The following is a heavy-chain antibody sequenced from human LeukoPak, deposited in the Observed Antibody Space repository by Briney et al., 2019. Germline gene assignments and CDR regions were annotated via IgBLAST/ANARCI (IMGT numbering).Heavy chain of an antibody. V-gene: IGHV3-23*01. J-gene: IGHJ5*02. CDR1: GFTFSSYG. Sequence: GGSLRLSCAVSGFTFSSYGLRWARQAPGKGLESVSAISDTGSNTYYADSVKGRLTISRDNSKNTLYLQMNSLRAEDTAVYYCVRDLTWGQGTLVTVSS. CDR2: ISDTGSNT. CDR3: VRDLT.